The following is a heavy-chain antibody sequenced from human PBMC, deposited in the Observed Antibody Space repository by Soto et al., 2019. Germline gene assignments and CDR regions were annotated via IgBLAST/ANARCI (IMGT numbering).Heavy chain of an antibody. D-gene: IGHD3-10*01. CDR1: GGSISSSSYY. CDR3: ARQREVSLWFGELYGGMDV. V-gene: IGHV4-39*01. Sequence: SETLSLTCTVSGGSISSSSYYWGWIRQPPGKGLEWIGSIYYSGSTYYNPSLKSRVTISVDTSKNQFSLKLSSVTAADTAVYYCARQREVSLWFGELYGGMDVWGQGTTVTVSS. CDR2: IYYSGST. J-gene: IGHJ6*02.